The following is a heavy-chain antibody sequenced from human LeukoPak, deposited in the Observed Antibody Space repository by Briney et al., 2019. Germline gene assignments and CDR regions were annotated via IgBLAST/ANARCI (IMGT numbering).Heavy chain of an antibody. D-gene: IGHD4-17*01. CDR1: GFTFSSYW. J-gene: IGHJ4*02. CDR3: ARDMNYGDDTSDY. Sequence: GGSLRLSCAASGFTFSSYWMSWVRQAPGKGLEWVANINKDGGEKYYVDSVKGRFTIPRDNAKNSLYLQMNSLRAEDTAVYYCARDMNYGDDTSDYWGQGTLVTVSS. V-gene: IGHV3-7*01. CDR2: INKDGGEK.